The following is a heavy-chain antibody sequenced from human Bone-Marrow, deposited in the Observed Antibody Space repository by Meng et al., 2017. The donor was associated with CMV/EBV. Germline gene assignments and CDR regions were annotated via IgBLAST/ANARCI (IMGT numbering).Heavy chain of an antibody. Sequence: GGSLRLSCAASGFTFSSYWMHWVRQAPGKGLVWVSRINSDGSSTRSADSVKGRFTISRDNANNTLYLQMNSLRAEDTAVYYCARAFTGTRNAFDIWGQGTMVTVSS. D-gene: IGHD1-7*01. V-gene: IGHV3-74*01. CDR1: GFTFSSYW. CDR2: INSDGSST. J-gene: IGHJ3*02. CDR3: ARAFTGTRNAFDI.